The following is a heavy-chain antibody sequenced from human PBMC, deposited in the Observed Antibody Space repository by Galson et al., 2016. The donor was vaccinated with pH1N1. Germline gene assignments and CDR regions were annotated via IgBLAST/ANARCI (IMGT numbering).Heavy chain of an antibody. CDR3: ARDKQVLRFFDH. J-gene: IGHJ4*02. D-gene: IGHD3-3*01. CDR1: GFTFSRYD. V-gene: IGHV3-30-3*01. CDR2: ILYDGSNK. Sequence: SLRLSCAASGFTFSRYDMHWVRQAPGKGLEWVAIILYDGSNKYYADSVMGRFTISRDNSQNTLYLQMNSLRAEDTAVYYCARDKQVLRFFDHWGQGTLVTVSS.